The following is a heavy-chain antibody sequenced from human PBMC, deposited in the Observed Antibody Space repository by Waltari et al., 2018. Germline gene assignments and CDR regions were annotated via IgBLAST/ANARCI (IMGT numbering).Heavy chain of an antibody. CDR2: ISGSGGST. D-gene: IGHD2-21*02. CDR3: AKDRIVVVTPLSAFDI. J-gene: IGHJ3*02. Sequence: EVQLLESGGGLVQPGGSLRLSCAASGFTFSSYAMIWVRQAPGKGLEWVSAISGSGGSTYYADSVKGRFTISRDNSKNTLYLQMNSLRAEDTAVYYCAKDRIVVVTPLSAFDIWGQGTMVTVSS. CDR1: GFTFSSYA. V-gene: IGHV3-23*01.